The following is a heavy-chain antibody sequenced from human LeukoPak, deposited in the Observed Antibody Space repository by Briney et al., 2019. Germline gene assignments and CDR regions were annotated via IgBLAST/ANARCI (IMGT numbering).Heavy chain of an antibody. V-gene: IGHV1-69*13. CDR2: IIPIFGTA. Sequence: GASVKVSCKASGGTFSSYAISWVRQAPGQGLEWMGGIIPIFGTANYAQKFQGRVTITADESTSTAYMELSSLRSEDTAVYYCASSPGGYYGSGSYYPYYYYYMDVWGKGTTVTISS. CDR1: GGTFSSYA. J-gene: IGHJ6*03. D-gene: IGHD3-10*01. CDR3: ASSPGGYYGSGSYYPYYYYYMDV.